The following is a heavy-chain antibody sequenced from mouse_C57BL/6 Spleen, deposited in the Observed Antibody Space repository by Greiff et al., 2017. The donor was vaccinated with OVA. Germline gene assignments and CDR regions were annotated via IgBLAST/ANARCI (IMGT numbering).Heavy chain of an antibody. J-gene: IGHJ3*01. CDR3: ARLYDSFAY. CDR1: GYTFTSYW. V-gene: IGHV1-69*01. CDR2: IDPSDSYT. Sequence: VQLKQPGAELVMPGASVKLSCKASGYTFTSYWMHWVKQRPGQGLEWIGEIDPSDSYTNYNQKFKGKSTLTVDKSSSTAYMQLSSLTSEDSAVYYCARLYDSFAYWGQGTLVTVSA. D-gene: IGHD2-4*01.